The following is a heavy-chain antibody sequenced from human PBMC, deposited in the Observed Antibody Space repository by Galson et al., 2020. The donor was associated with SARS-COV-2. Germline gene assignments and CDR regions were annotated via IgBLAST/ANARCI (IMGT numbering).Heavy chain of an antibody. CDR1: GFTFSDCA. D-gene: IGHD2-8*01. V-gene: IGHV3-33*01. Sequence: GESLKISCAASGFTFSDCAMHWVRQAPGKGLEWVAVIWYNGRNKYYADSVKGRFTISRDNSKNTLYLQMNSLRAEDTAVYYCARDLLMVNPYYYYYGMDVWGQGTTVTVSS. CDR3: ARDLLMVNPYYYYYGMDV. CDR2: IWYNGRNK. J-gene: IGHJ6*02.